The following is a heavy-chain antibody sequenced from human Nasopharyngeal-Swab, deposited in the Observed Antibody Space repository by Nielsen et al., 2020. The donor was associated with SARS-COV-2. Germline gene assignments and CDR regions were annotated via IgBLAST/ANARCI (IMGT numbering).Heavy chain of an antibody. J-gene: IGHJ6*02. CDR2: IYYTGST. CDR3: ARYPSSSWSSYGMDV. D-gene: IGHD6-13*01. V-gene: IGHV4-31*02. Sequence: PGKGLEWIGYIYYTGSTYCNPSLKSRVTISVDTSKNRFSLKLTSVTAADTAVYYCARYPSSSWSSYGMDVWGQGTTVTVSS.